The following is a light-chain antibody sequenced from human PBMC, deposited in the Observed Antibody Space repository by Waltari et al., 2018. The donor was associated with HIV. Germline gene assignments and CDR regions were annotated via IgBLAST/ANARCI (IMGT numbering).Light chain of an antibody. CDR2: RNN. Sequence: QSVLTQPPSASGTPGQRVTISCSGSSSNIGNNYVYWYQQIPGTAPKLLIFRNNQRRAGVPYRFAGSKAGNSASLASRGLRSGDEADYHCATWDDRRSSRVFGGGTKLTVL. CDR3: ATWDDRRSSRV. CDR1: SSNIGNNY. V-gene: IGLV1-47*01. J-gene: IGLJ2*01.